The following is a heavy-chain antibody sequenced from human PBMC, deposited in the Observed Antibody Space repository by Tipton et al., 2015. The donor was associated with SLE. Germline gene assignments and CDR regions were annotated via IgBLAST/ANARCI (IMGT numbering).Heavy chain of an antibody. CDR1: VYSISSSHW. Sequence: TLSLTCNVSVYSISSSHWWGWIRQPPGKGLEWIGHIYYGGTIYYNPSLKSRVTMSIDTSKNQFSLKLTSVTAADTAIYYCVRGHPHIVVLIGGGWFDPWGQGTLVSVSS. V-gene: IGHV4-28*02. D-gene: IGHD2-21*01. CDR2: IYYGGTI. J-gene: IGHJ5*02. CDR3: VRGHPHIVVLIGGGWFDP.